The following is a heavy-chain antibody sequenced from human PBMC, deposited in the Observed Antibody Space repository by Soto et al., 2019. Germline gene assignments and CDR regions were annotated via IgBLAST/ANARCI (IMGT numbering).Heavy chain of an antibody. Sequence: GGSLRLSCAASGFTFSSYAMHWVRQAPGKGLEYVSTINSNGGSTHYANSVKGRFTISRDNFKNTLYLQMGSLRAEDMAVYYCASAPRGKAYNFDYWGQGTLVTVSS. CDR2: INSNGGST. D-gene: IGHD1-26*01. CDR1: GFTFSSYA. CDR3: ASAPRGKAYNFDY. J-gene: IGHJ4*02. V-gene: IGHV3-64*01.